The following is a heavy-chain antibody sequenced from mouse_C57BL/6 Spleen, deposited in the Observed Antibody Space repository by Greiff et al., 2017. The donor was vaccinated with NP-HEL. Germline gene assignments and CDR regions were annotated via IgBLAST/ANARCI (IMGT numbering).Heavy chain of an antibody. CDR3: ARSRGLYYEYDEGYFDV. Sequence: QVQLQQSGAELARPGASVKLSCKASGYTFTSYGISWVKQRTGQGLEWIGEIYPRSGNTYYNEKFKGKATLTADKSSSTAYMELRSLTSEDSAVYFCARSRGLYYEYDEGYFDVWGTGTTVTVSS. CDR2: IYPRSGNT. CDR1: GYTFTSYG. J-gene: IGHJ1*03. D-gene: IGHD2-4*01. V-gene: IGHV1-81*01.